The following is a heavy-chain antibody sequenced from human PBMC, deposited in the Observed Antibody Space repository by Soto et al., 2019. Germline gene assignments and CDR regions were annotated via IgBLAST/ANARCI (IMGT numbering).Heavy chain of an antibody. Sequence: PSETLSLTCTVSGDSFGGVVYWSWIRQLPGRGLEWIGCISSSVSTYYNPALNNRISLSLDTSQNQFSLKLLSVTAADTAIYYCARSGVTGIVIPSHWFDPWGQGTLVTVSS. CDR2: ISSSVST. CDR3: ARSGVTGIVIPSHWFDP. D-gene: IGHD2-21*02. J-gene: IGHJ5*02. CDR1: GDSFGGVVY. V-gene: IGHV4-31*03.